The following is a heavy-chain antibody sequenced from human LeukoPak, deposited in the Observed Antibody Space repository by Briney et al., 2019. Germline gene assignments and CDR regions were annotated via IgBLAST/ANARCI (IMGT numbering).Heavy chain of an antibody. J-gene: IGHJ4*02. Sequence: SETLPLTCTVSGGSISSYYWSWIRQPPGKGLEWIGYIYYSESTNYNPSLKSRVTISVDTSKNQFSLKLSSVTAADTAVYYCARGNIVATTLDYWGQGTLVTVSS. D-gene: IGHD5-12*01. CDR3: ARGNIVATTLDY. V-gene: IGHV4-59*01. CDR2: IYYSEST. CDR1: GGSISSYY.